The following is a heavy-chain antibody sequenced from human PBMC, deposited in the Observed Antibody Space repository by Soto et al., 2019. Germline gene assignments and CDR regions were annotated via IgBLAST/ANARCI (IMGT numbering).Heavy chain of an antibody. J-gene: IGHJ5*02. D-gene: IGHD5-18*01. CDR1: GGSISSSSYY. CDR2: IYYSGST. V-gene: IGHV4-39*01. CDR3: ARRSEYSYGFHWFDP. Sequence: SETLSLTCTVSGGSISSSSYYWGWIRQPPGKGLEWIGSIYYSGSTYYNPSLKSRVTISVDTSKNQFSLKLSSVTAADTAVYYCARRSEYSYGFHWFDPWGQGTLVTVSS.